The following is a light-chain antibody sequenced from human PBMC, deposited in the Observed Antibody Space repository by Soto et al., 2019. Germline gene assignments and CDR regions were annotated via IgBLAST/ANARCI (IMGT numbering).Light chain of an antibody. CDR1: QTVANRY. CDR3: HQYAAVPRT. J-gene: IGKJ1*01. V-gene: IGKV3-20*01. Sequence: EIVLTQSPGTLSLSPGERATLSCRASQTVANRYLAWYQQKPGQAPRLLMYIASTRATGIPGRFSGSGSGADFTLTISRLEPEDFAVYYCHQYAAVPRTFGQGTKVDIK. CDR2: IAS.